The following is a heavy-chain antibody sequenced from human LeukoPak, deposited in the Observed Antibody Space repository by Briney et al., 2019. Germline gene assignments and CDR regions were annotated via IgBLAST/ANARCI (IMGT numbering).Heavy chain of an antibody. Sequence: SETLSLTCVVYGGSFSGYYWSWIRQPPGKGLGRIWEINHSGSTNYNPSLKSRVTISVDTSKNQFSLKLSSVTAADTAVYYCARVGSSSWSRGRFFDYWGQGTLVTVSS. D-gene: IGHD6-13*01. J-gene: IGHJ4*02. V-gene: IGHV4-34*01. CDR1: GGSFSGYY. CDR3: ARVGSSSWSRGRFFDY. CDR2: INHSGST.